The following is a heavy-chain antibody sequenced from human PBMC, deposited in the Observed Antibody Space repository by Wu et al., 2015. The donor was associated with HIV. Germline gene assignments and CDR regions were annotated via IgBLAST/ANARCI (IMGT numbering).Heavy chain of an antibody. CDR3: LTAIDGIVY. CDR2: INPQSDDT. CDR1: GYTYNTYY. V-gene: IGHV1-2*02. Sequence: QVQLVQSGPEVKKPGASVKVSCKASGYTYNTYYMHWVRQAPGQGLEWMGCINPQSDDTKYAQKFQGRVTMTRDTSTNTAYMELSGLTFDDTAMYYCLTAIDGIVYWGQGPLVTVSS. J-gene: IGHJ4*02. D-gene: IGHD5-24*01.